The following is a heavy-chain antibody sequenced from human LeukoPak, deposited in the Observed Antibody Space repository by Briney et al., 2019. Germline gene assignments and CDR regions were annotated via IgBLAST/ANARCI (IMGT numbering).Heavy chain of an antibody. V-gene: IGHV3-11*05. CDR3: ARAANTATGTPTLAIDY. D-gene: IGHD6-13*01. CDR1: GFIFSDYY. CDR2: ISSSSSYT. J-gene: IGHJ4*02. Sequence: GGSLRLSCPASGFIFSDYYMSWIRQAPGKGLEWVSYISSSSSYTAYADSVKGRFTISRDNAKNSLYLQINSLRAEDTAVYFCARAANTATGTPTLAIDYWGQGTLVTVSS.